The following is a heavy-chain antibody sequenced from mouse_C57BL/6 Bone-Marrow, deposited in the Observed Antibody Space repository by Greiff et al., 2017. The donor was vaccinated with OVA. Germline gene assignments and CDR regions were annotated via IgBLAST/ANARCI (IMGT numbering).Heavy chain of an antibody. Sequence: EVQVVESGGGLVQPGGSLKLSCAASGFTFSDYYMYWVRQTPEKRLEWVAYISNGGGSTYYPDTVKGRFTISRDNAKNTLYLQMSRLKSEDTAMYYCARHGFITTVVATRYFDVWGTGTTVTVSS. J-gene: IGHJ1*03. V-gene: IGHV5-12*01. CDR3: ARHGFITTVVATRYFDV. CDR2: ISNGGGST. CDR1: GFTFSDYY. D-gene: IGHD1-1*01.